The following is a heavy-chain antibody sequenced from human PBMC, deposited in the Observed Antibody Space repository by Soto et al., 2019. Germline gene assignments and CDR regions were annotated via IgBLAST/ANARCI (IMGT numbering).Heavy chain of an antibody. CDR2: LNPDTAST. CDR3: ARGGGYYGSGAYYRGYFDY. V-gene: IGHV1-3*01. CDR1: GYSFANYT. D-gene: IGHD3-10*01. Sequence: GASVKVSCKASGYSFANYTIHWVRQAPGQGLEWMGWLNPDTASTKFSPKFQGRVIITRDKSANTAFMQLTSLTSEDTALYYCARGGGYYGSGAYYRGYFDYWGQGTLVTVSS. J-gene: IGHJ4*02.